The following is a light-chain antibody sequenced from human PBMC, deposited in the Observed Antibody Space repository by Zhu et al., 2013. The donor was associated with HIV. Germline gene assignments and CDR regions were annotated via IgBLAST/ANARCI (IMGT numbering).Light chain of an antibody. CDR2: GAS. CDR3: QQYHDWPPWT. J-gene: IGKJ1*01. Sequence: EIVLTQSPVTLSVSPGERATLSCRASQRVSSTYVAWYQQKPGQAPRLLVYGASTRATGLPARFSGSGSGTEFTLTISSLQSEDFAVYYCQQYHDWPPWTFGQGTKVEIK. V-gene: IGKV3-15*01. CDR1: QRVSST.